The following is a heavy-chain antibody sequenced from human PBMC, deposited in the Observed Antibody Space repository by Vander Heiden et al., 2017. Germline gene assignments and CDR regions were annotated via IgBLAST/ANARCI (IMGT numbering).Heavy chain of an antibody. D-gene: IGHD6-13*01. Sequence: EVQLVQSGAEVKKPGESLKISCKGSGHRCTSYWIGWVRQMPGKGLEWMGIIYPGDSDTRYSPSFQGQVTISADKSISTAYLQWSSLKASDTAMYYCAITTYSSSWYFDYWGQGTLVTVSS. CDR2: IYPGDSDT. J-gene: IGHJ4*02. V-gene: IGHV5-51*01. CDR3: AITTYSSSWYFDY. CDR1: GHRCTSYW.